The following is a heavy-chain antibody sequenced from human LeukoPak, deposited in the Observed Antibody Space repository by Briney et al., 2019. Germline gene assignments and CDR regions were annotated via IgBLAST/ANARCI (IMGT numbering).Heavy chain of an antibody. CDR3: ARDGAVAGMMGALDY. D-gene: IGHD6-19*01. Sequence: GGSLRLSCAASGFTFSSYAMSWVRQAPGKGLEWVAVIWYDGSNKYYADSVKGRFTISRDNSKNTLYLQMNSLRAEDTAVYYCARDGAVAGMMGALDYWGQGTLVTVSS. CDR1: GFTFSSYA. J-gene: IGHJ4*02. CDR2: IWYDGSNK. V-gene: IGHV3-33*08.